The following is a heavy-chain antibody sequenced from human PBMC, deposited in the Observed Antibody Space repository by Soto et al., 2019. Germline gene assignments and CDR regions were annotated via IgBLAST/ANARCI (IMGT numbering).Heavy chain of an antibody. V-gene: IGHV3-73*01. J-gene: IGHJ6*02. CDR2: IRSKANSYAT. D-gene: IGHD3-3*01. CDR1: GFTFSGSA. Sequence: GGSLRLSCAASGFTFSGSAMHWVRQASGKGLEWVGRIRSKANSYATAYAASVKGRFTISRDDSKNTAYLQMNSLKTEDTAVYYCTRHTSRAYYYGMDVWGQGTTVTVSS. CDR3: TRHTSRAYYYGMDV.